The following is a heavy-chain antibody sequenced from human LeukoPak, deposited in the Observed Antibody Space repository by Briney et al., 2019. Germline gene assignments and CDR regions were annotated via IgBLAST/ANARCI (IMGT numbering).Heavy chain of an antibody. CDR3: ARTRTLGYCSGGSCYPDAFDI. Sequence: GESLKISCKGSGYNFTSYWIGWVRQMPGKGLEWMGIIYPGDSDTRYSPSFQGQVTISADKSISTAYLQWSSLKASDTAMYYCARTRTLGYCSGGSCYPDAFDIWGQGTMVTVSS. CDR1: GYNFTSYW. CDR2: IYPGDSDT. J-gene: IGHJ3*02. D-gene: IGHD2-15*01. V-gene: IGHV5-51*01.